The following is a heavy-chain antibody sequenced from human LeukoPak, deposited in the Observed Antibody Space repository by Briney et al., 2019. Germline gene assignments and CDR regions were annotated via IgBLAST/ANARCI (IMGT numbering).Heavy chain of an antibody. Sequence: SETLSLTCAVYGGSFSGHYWSWIRQPPGKGLEWIGEINHSGSTNYNPSLKSRVIISVDTSKNQFSLKLSSVTAADTAVYYCARGKNSGWYDYWGQGTLVTVSS. CDR1: GGSFSGHY. J-gene: IGHJ4*02. D-gene: IGHD6-19*01. V-gene: IGHV4-34*01. CDR2: INHSGST. CDR3: ARGKNSGWYDY.